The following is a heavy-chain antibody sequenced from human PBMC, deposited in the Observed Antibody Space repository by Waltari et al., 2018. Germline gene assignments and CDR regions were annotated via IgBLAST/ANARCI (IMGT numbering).Heavy chain of an antibody. V-gene: IGHV3-23*01. CDR2: ISVDSTRT. J-gene: IGHJ4*02. CDR3: AKSLYGGKTE. D-gene: IGHD4-17*01. CDR1: GFTFGTDA. Sequence: EVQLFESGGGLVQPGGSLRLSCAVYGFTFGTDAMSWVRQAPGKGLEWFAGISVDSTRTSYADSVKCRITIARDTSKNTRYLQMNSLRADDTAVYNCAKSLYGGKTEWGQGTLVTVSS.